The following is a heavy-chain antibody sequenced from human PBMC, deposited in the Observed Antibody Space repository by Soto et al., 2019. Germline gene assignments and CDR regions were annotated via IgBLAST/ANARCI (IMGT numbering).Heavy chain of an antibody. D-gene: IGHD3-22*01. CDR1: GFTFYSHA. V-gene: IGHV3-64*01. J-gene: IGHJ4*02. Sequence: ESGGGLVQPGGSLRLSCAASGFTFYSHAMHWVRQAPGKGPEYVSAISANGGRTDYANSVQGRFTISRDNSRNTVYLQMGGLGAEDTATYYCAREYGGSYYDWGQGTLVTVSS. CDR3: AREYGGSYYD. CDR2: ISANGGRT.